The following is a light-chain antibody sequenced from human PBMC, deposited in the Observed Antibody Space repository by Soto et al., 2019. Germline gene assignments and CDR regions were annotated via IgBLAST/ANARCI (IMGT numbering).Light chain of an antibody. Sequence: EIVFTQSPDTLSLSPGERATLSCRASQTVSSTYFGWYQQRAGQSPRLLIYSTSSRAADIPDRFSGCGSGTHFTLTIARXEPEDSAVYHCQQYDSLPWTFGQGTKVDIK. J-gene: IGKJ1*01. V-gene: IGKV3-20*01. CDR1: QTVSSTY. CDR3: QQYDSLPWT. CDR2: STS.